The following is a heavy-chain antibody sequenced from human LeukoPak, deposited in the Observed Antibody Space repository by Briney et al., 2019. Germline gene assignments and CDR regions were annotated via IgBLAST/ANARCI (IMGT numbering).Heavy chain of an antibody. D-gene: IGHD1-26*01. CDR3: ARGGHGAADQ. CDR2: LYTGGNT. Sequence: GGSLRLSCAASGFTVNSNYMSWVRQAPGKGLEWVSVLYTGGNTLYADSVKGRFTISRDNSKNTLYLQMNSLRAEDTAVYYCARGGHGAADQWGQGTLVTVSS. V-gene: IGHV3-53*01. J-gene: IGHJ5*02. CDR1: GFTVNSNY.